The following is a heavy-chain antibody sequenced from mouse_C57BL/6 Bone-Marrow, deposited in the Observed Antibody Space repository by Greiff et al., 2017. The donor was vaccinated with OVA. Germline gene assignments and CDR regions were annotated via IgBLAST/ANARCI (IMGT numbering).Heavy chain of an antibody. CDR2: ISDGGSYT. Sequence: DVQLQESGGGLVKPGGSLKLSCAASGFTFSSYAMSWVRQTPEKRLEWVATISDGGSYTYYPDNVKGRFTISRDNAKNNLYLQMSHLKSEDTAMYYCAKDSSGYGFAYWGQGTLVTVSA. D-gene: IGHD3-2*02. CDR1: GFTFSSYA. V-gene: IGHV5-4*01. CDR3: AKDSSGYGFAY. J-gene: IGHJ3*01.